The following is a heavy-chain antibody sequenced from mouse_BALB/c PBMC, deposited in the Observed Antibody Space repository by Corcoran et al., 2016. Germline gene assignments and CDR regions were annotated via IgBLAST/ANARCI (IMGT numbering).Heavy chain of an antibody. CDR3: ARDADGYVYYYAMDY. CDR1: GYTFTSYV. J-gene: IGHJ4*01. CDR2: INPYNDGN. Sequence: EVQLQQSGPELVKPGASVKMSCKASGYTFTSYVMHWVKQKPGQGLEWIGYINPYNDGNKYNEKFKGKDTLTTDKSSSTAYMEISRLTSEDSAVYYCARDADGYVYYYAMDYWGQGTSVTVSS. V-gene: IGHV1S136*01. D-gene: IGHD2-3*01.